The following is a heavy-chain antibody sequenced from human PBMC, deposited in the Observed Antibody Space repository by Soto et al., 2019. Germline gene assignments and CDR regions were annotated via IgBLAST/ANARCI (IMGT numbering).Heavy chain of an antibody. Sequence: QVQLQESGPGLVKPSETLCVTYAVSGDSITHYYWAWIRQPPGQGLEWIGYIYNSVNTKYNPSLKGRVTRLMDMSKSQFSLNLSSVTAADTVVYHCATDFNGVLTHMRDLGGMDAWGRGTTVTVSS. CDR1: GDSITHYY. V-gene: IGHV4-59*01. D-gene: IGHD3-10*01. CDR2: IYNSVNT. J-gene: IGHJ6*04. CDR3: ATDFNGVLTHMRDLGGMDA.